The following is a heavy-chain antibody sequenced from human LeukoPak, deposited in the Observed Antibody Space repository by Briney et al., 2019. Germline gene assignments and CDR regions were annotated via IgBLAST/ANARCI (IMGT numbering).Heavy chain of an antibody. Sequence: SETLSLTCTVSGHFITAYYCSWIRQPPGEGLEWIGYVYYSGSTEYNPSLRSRVTISLEMSKHQFSLNLTSVTAADTAVYYRASNTATVFDYWGQGALVTVS. CDR1: GHFITAYY. D-gene: IGHD2-21*02. CDR3: ASNTATVFDY. J-gene: IGHJ4*02. CDR2: VYYSGST. V-gene: IGHV4-59*01.